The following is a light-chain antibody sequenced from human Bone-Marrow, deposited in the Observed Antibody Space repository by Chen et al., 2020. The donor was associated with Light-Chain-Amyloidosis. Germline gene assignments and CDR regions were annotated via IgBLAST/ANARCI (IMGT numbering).Light chain of an antibody. CDR3: QVWDRSSDRPV. CDR1: NIGSTS. CDR2: DDS. V-gene: IGLV3-21*02. J-gene: IGLJ3*02. Sequence: SYVLTQPSSVSVAPGQTATIACGGNNIGSTSVHWYQQTPGQAPLLVVYDDSDRPSGIPERLSGSNSGNMATLTISRVEAGDEVDYYCQVWDRSSDRPVFGGGTKLTVL.